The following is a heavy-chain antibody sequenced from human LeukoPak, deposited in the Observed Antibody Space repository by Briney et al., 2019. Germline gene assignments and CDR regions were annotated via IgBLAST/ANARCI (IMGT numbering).Heavy chain of an antibody. J-gene: IGHJ4*02. CDR3: ARDRGYGDYLNYFDY. CDR2: IYYSGSN. CDR1: SGSISSNY. D-gene: IGHD4-17*01. V-gene: IGHV4-59*01. Sequence: SETLSLTCTVYSGSISSNYWSWIRQPPGKGLEGIGYIYYSGSNNSNTSLKSRVTISVDTSKNQFSLNLSSVTAADTAVYYCARDRGYGDYLNYFDYWGQGTLVTVSS.